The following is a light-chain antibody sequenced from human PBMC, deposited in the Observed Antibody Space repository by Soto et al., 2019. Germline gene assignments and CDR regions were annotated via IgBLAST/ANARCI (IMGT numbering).Light chain of an antibody. CDR1: NIGSKS. V-gene: IGLV3-21*02. CDR2: DVN. CDR3: HVWDRSSVHVV. Sequence: SYELTQPPSVSVAPGQTATITCGGSNIGSKSVHWYQQKPGQAPVLVVYDVNDRPSGIPERFSGSNSGNTATLTISRVEAGDEADYYCHVWDRSSVHVVFGGVTKLTVL. J-gene: IGLJ2*01.